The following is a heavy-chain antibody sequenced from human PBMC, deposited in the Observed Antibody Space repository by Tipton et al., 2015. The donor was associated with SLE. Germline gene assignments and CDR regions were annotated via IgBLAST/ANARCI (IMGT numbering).Heavy chain of an antibody. CDR1: GESFSGYS. Sequence: TLSLTCAVYGESFSGYSWSWIRQTPGKGLEWIGEINHGGSTNYNPSLKTRVTMSVDTSKKQFSLKLGSVTAADTAVYYCARGKGNSSGWGHYYFYGMDVRGQGTTVTVSS. CDR2: INHGGST. D-gene: IGHD6-19*01. J-gene: IGHJ6*02. V-gene: IGHV4-34*01. CDR3: ARGKGNSSGWGHYYFYGMDV.